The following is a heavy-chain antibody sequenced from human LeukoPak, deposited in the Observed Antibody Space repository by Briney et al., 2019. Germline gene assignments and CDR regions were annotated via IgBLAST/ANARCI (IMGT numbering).Heavy chain of an antibody. D-gene: IGHD6-13*01. CDR2: ISAYNGNT. J-gene: IGHJ4*02. CDR1: GYTFTSYG. V-gene: IGHV1-18*01. Sequence: ASVKVSCKASGYTFTSYGISWVREAPGQGLEWMEWISAYNGNTNYAQKLQGRVTMTRDTSTSTAYMELRSLGSDDTAVYYCARGSAAAVVYAYWGQGTLVTVSS. CDR3: ARGSAAAVVYAY.